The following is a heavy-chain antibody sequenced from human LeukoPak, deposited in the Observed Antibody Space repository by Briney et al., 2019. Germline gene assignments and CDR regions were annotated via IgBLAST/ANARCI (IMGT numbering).Heavy chain of an antibody. CDR1: GFTFSSYA. CDR3: AILDNGGYYFGY. D-gene: IGHD4-23*01. CDR2: ISYDGSNK. J-gene: IGHJ4*02. Sequence: GGSLRLSCAASGFTFSSYAMHWVRQAPGKGLEWVAVISYDGSNKYYADSVKGRFTISRDNSKNTLYLQMNSLRAEDTSVYYCAILDNGGYYFGYWGQGTLVTVSS. V-gene: IGHV3-30-3*01.